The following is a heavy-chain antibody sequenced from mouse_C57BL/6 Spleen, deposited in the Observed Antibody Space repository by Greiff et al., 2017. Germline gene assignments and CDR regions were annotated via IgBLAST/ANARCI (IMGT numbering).Heavy chain of an antibody. CDR1: GYTFTDYY. CDR3: ASPYYDGPYYYAMDY. Sequence: VQLKQSGPVLVKPGASVKMSCKASGYTFTDYYMNWVKQSHGKSLEWIGVINPYNGGTSYNQKFKGKDTLTVDKSSSTAYMELNSLTSEDSTVYYCASPYYDGPYYYAMDYWGQGTSVTVSS. J-gene: IGHJ4*01. D-gene: IGHD1-1*01. V-gene: IGHV1-19*01. CDR2: INPYNGGT.